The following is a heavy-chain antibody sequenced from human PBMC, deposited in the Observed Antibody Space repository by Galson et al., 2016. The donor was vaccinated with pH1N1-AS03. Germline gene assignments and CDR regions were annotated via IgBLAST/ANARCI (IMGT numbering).Heavy chain of an antibody. CDR3: ATGRGYFYEY. V-gene: IGHV3-74*01. J-gene: IGHJ4*02. CDR2: VNGDGSST. D-gene: IGHD3-10*01. CDR1: GFTFSNLW. Sequence: SLRLSCAASGFTFSNLWMHWVRQGPGKGLVWVARVNGDGSSTTYADSVKGRFTISRDNAKNTVYLQMNSLRAEDTAVYYCATGRGYFYEYWGQGTLVTLSS.